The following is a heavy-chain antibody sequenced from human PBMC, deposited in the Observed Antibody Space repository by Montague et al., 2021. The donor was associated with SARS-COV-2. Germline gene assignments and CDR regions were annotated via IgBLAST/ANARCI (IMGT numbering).Heavy chain of an antibody. CDR1: GGSFSDYY. J-gene: IGHJ3*02. V-gene: IGHV4-34*10. CDR3: ARGRVTIFALLNMLPAAGAIDM. CDR2: INHRGSS. D-gene: IGHD3-16*01. Sequence: SETLSLTCAVSGGSFSDYYWTWIRQSPGPGLEWIGVINHRGSSNYNPSLNSRISMSVDTYKNQIYLKLTSVTAADTATYYCARGRVTIFALLNMLPAAGAIDMWGQGTKVTVSS.